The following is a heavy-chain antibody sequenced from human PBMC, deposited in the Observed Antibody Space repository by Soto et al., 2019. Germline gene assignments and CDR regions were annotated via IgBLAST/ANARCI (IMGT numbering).Heavy chain of an antibody. CDR2: MNPNSGNT. J-gene: IGHJ4*02. Sequence: QVQLVQSGAEVKKPGASVKVSCKASGYTFTSYDINWVRQATGQGLEWMGWMNPNSGNTGYAQKFQGRVTMTRHTTISTAYMELSSQRSEDRDVYYGAREGPYYYDSSGLGFHYWGQGPLVTVTS. CDR1: GYTFTSYD. D-gene: IGHD3-22*01. CDR3: AREGPYYYDSSGLGFHY. V-gene: IGHV1-8*01.